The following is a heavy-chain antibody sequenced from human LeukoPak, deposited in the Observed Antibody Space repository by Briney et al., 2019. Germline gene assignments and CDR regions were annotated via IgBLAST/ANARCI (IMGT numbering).Heavy chain of an antibody. Sequence: SETLSLTCAVSGYSISSGYYWGWIRQPPGKGLEWIGSIFDSGSTYYNPSLKSRVTISVDTSKNQFSLKLSSVTAADTAVYYCARERRAKWSYPYYFAYWGQGTLVTVSS. J-gene: IGHJ4*02. V-gene: IGHV4-38-2*02. D-gene: IGHD1-26*01. CDR1: GYSISSGYY. CDR2: IFDSGST. CDR3: ARERRAKWSYPYYFAY.